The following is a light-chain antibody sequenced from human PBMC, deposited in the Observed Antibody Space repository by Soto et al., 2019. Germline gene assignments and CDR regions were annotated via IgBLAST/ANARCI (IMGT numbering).Light chain of an antibody. V-gene: IGKV4-1*01. CDR3: QQYYSPPWT. J-gene: IGKJ1*01. CDR2: WAS. CDR1: QSLLYSSNNKDY. Sequence: DIVMTQSPDFLAVSLGERATINCKSSQSLLYSSNNKDYLAWYQQKPGQPPNLLIYWASTRESGVPDRFSGSGSGTDFTLTISSLQADDVAVYYCQQYYSPPWTFGQGTKVEIK.